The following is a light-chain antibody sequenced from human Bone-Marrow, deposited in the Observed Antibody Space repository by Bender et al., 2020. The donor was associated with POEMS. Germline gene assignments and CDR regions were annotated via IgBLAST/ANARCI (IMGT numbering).Light chain of an antibody. CDR3: TTYTMDTHIL. V-gene: IGLV2-14*01. Sequence: QSALTQPASVSGSPGQSITISCTGTSSDVRDYAYVSWYQHQAGKAPKLLIYHVTNRPSGVSHRFSGSQSGNTASLAISGLQAEDDADYYCTTYTMDTHILFGGGTKLTVL. J-gene: IGLJ2*01. CDR2: HVT. CDR1: SSDVRDYAY.